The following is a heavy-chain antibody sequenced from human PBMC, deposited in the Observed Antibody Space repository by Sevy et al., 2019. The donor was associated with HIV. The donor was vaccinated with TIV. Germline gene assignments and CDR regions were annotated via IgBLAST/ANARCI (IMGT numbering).Heavy chain of an antibody. D-gene: IGHD5-12*01. CDR1: GFTFSSYG. V-gene: IGHV3-30*02. CDR3: AKDPRYSGYGGECI. CDR2: IRYDGSNK. Sequence: GGSLRLSCAASGFTFSSYGMHWVRQAPGKGLEWVAFIRYDGSNKYYADSVKGRFTISRDNSKNTLYLQMNSLRAEDTAVYYCAKDPRYSGYGGECIWGQRTLVTVSS. J-gene: IGHJ4*02.